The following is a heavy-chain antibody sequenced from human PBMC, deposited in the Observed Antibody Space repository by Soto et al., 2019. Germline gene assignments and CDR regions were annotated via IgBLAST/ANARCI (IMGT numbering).Heavy chain of an antibody. D-gene: IGHD6-13*01. CDR3: ASTYSSSRGHYYYGMDV. CDR2: IYSGGST. J-gene: IGHJ6*02. CDR1: GFTVSSNY. Sequence: PGGSLRLSCAASGFTVSSNYMSLVRQAPGKGLEWVSVIYSGGSTYYADSVKGRFTISRDNSKNTLYLQMNSLRAEDTAVYYCASTYSSSRGHYYYGMDVWGQGTTVTVSS. V-gene: IGHV3-53*01.